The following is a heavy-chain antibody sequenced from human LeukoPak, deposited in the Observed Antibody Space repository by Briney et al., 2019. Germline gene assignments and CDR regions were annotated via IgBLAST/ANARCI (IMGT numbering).Heavy chain of an antibody. CDR3: ARDRIAAAGNDYFDY. CDR1: GFTFSSYS. J-gene: IGHJ4*02. Sequence: GGSLRLSCAASGFTFSSYSMNWVRQAPGKGLEWVSSISSSSSYIYYADSVKGRFTISRDNAKNSLYLQMNSLRAEDTAVYYCARDRIAAAGNDYFDYWGQGTLVTVSS. V-gene: IGHV3-21*01. D-gene: IGHD6-13*01. CDR2: ISSSSSYI.